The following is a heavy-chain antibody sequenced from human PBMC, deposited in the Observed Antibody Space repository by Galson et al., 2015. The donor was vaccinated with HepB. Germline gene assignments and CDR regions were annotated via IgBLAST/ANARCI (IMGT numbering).Heavy chain of an antibody. D-gene: IGHD4-11*01. V-gene: IGHV1-18*04. CDR2: ISAYNGNT. J-gene: IGHJ4*02. CDR1: GYTFTSYY. Sequence: SVKVSCKASGYTFTSYYMHWVRQAPGQGLEWMGWISAYNGNTNYAQKLQGRVTMTTDTSTSTAYMELRSLRSDDTAVYYCARFDRTTVTTSFDYWGQGTLVTVSS. CDR3: ARFDRTTVTTSFDY.